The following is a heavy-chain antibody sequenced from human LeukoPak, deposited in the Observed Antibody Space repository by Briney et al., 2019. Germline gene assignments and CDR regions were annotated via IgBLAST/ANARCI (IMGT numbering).Heavy chain of an antibody. D-gene: IGHD3-10*01. CDR1: GGSISSGGYY. Sequence: SQTLSLTCTVSGGSISSGGYYWGWIRQPPGKGLEWIGSIYHSGSTYYNPSLKSRVTISVDTSKNQFSLKLSSVTAADTAVYYCARDIPPMVRGVGSDYWGQGTLVTVSS. CDR3: ARDIPPMVRGVGSDY. CDR2: IYHSGST. J-gene: IGHJ4*02. V-gene: IGHV4-39*07.